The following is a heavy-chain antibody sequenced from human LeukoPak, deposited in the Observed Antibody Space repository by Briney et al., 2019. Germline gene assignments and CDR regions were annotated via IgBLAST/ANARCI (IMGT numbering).Heavy chain of an antibody. V-gene: IGHV3-64D*06. D-gene: IGHD5-24*01. CDR3: VKRDGYKYDY. J-gene: IGHJ4*02. CDR2: ISTDGGGT. Sequence: GGSLRLSCSASGFIFSSYALHWVRQAPGKGLECVSGISTDGGGTYYADSVKGRFTISRDNSKSTLYLQMSSLGPEDTAVYYCVKRDGYKYDYWGQGTLVTVSS. CDR1: GFIFSSYA.